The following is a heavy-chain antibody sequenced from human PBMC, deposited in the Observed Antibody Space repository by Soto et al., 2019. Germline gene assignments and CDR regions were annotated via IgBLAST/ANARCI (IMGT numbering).Heavy chain of an antibody. CDR2: MNPNSGNT. CDR3: ARGVRDTIFDGRYYYYMDV. CDR1: GYTFTSYD. Sequence: ASVKVSCKASGYTFTSYDINWVRQATGQGLEWMGWMNPNSGNTGYAQKFQGRVTMTRNTSISTAYMELSSLRSEDTAVYYCARGVRDTIFDGRYYYYMDVWGKGTTVTVSS. V-gene: IGHV1-8*01. D-gene: IGHD3-3*01. J-gene: IGHJ6*03.